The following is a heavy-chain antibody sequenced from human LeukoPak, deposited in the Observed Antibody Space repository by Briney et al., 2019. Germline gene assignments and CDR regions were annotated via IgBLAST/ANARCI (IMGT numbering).Heavy chain of an antibody. D-gene: IGHD2-8*01. V-gene: IGHV4-39*07. CDR3: TAEKNGSPHY. Sequence: SETLSRTCTVSRGSVSSSTYYWSWVRQPPGKGLEWIASIYYTGSTYYNPSLKSRVTISLDMSKNEFFLTMTSVTAADTAVYFCTAEKNGSPHYWGQGTQVTVSS. CDR1: RGSVSSSTYY. CDR2: IYYTGST. J-gene: IGHJ4*02.